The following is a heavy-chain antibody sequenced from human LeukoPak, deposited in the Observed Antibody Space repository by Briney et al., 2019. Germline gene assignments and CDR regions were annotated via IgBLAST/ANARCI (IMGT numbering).Heavy chain of an antibody. CDR1: GYTFSGYY. CDR2: INPNSGVT. V-gene: IGHV1-2*04. CDR3: ARTLRPYYFGY. J-gene: IGHJ4*02. Sequence: ASVKVSCKASGYTFSGYYMHCVRQAPGQGLEWMGWINPNSGVTNYAQKFQGWVTMTRDTSITTAYLALNSLSSDDTAVFYGARTLRPYYFGYWGQGTLVTVSS. D-gene: IGHD3-16*01.